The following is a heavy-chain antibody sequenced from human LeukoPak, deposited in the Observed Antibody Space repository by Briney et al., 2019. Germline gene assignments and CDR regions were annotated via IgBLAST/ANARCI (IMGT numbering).Heavy chain of an antibody. CDR1: GFTFSSYA. CDR3: AKPPSRDSSGYYGLGAGY. J-gene: IGHJ4*02. CDR2: ISGSGGST. V-gene: IGHV3-23*01. D-gene: IGHD3-22*01. Sequence: GGSLRLSCAASGFTFSSYAMSWVRQAPGKGLEWVSAISGSGGSTYYADSVKGRFTISRDNSKYTLYLQMSSLRAEDTAVYYCAKPPSRDSSGYYGLGAGYWGQGTLVTVSS.